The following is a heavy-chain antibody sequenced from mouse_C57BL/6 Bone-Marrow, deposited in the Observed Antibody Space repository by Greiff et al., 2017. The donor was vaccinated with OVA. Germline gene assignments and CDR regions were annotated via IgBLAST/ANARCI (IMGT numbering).Heavy chain of an antibody. CDR3: ARAYYYGSRGY. Sequence: VQLQQSGPELVKPGASVKISCKASGYAFSSSWMNWVKQRPGKGLEWIGRIYPGDGDTNYNGKFKGKATLTADKSSSTAYMQLSSLTSEDSAVYFCARAYYYGSRGYWGQGTTLTVSS. J-gene: IGHJ2*01. CDR2: IYPGDGDT. CDR1: GYAFSSSW. V-gene: IGHV1-82*01. D-gene: IGHD1-1*01.